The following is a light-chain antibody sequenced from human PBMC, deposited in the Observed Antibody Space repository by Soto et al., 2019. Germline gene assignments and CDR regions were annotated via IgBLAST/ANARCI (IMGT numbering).Light chain of an antibody. CDR1: SSDVGDYNY. CDR3: WSFEGSYTICV. CDR2: DVS. V-gene: IGLV2-11*01. J-gene: IGLJ3*02. Sequence: QSALTQPRSVSGSPGQSVTISCTGTSSDVGDYNYVSWYQQYPGKSPILVIYDVSKRPSGVPDRFSGSKSGNTASLNIPGLKAEDEADYCCWSFEGSYTICVFGGWTQRTVL.